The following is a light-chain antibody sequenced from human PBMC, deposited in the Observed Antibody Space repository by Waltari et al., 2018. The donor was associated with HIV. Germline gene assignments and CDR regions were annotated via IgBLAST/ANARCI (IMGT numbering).Light chain of an antibody. J-gene: IGLJ3*02. CDR3: QSYDSSLGASV. CDR2: VTT. Sequence: QSVLTQPPSVSGAPGRSVIITCTGNSSNIGAPYDVHWYQQLQGAAPKFLISVTTNRPSAIRARLSVSNSGTSASLAITGLQAGDEADYYCQSYDSSLGASVFGGGTKLTVL. V-gene: IGLV1-40*01. CDR1: SSNIGAPYD.